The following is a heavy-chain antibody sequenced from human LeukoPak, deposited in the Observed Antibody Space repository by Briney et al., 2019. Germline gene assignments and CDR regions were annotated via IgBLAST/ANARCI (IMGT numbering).Heavy chain of an antibody. D-gene: IGHD5-12*01. Sequence: PGGSLRLSCAASGFAFSSYAMSWVRQAPGKGLEWVSAISGSVGSTYSSDSLKGRFTLSRDNSKNTLYLQMNSLRLENTAIYYCAKGFPHSGDAFDYWGQGTLVTVSS. V-gene: IGHV3-23*01. CDR1: GFAFSSYA. CDR2: ISGSVGST. CDR3: AKGFPHSGDAFDY. J-gene: IGHJ4*02.